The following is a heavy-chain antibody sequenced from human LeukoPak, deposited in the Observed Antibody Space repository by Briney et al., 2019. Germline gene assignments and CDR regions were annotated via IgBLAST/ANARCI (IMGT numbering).Heavy chain of an antibody. CDR3: ARGGYGANDDAFDI. D-gene: IGHD4-23*01. CDR2: ISSSTNTI. V-gene: IGHV3-48*02. CDR1: GFSFSSYS. J-gene: IGHJ3*02. Sequence: GGSLRLSCAASGFSFSSYSMNWVRQAPGKGLEWVSYISSSTNTIYYADSVKGRFTISRDNAKNSLFLQMNSLRDEDTAVYYCARGGYGANDDAFDIWGQGTMVTVSS.